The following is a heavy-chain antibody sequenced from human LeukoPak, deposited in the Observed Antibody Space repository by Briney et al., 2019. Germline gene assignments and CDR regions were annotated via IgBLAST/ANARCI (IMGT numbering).Heavy chain of an antibody. CDR1: GYTFTSYG. J-gene: IGHJ4*02. CDR3: ARPAHSSSSEDTFDY. Sequence: ASVKVSCKASGYTFTSYGISWVRQAPGQGLEWMGWISAYNGNTNYAQKLQGRVTMTRDMSTSTVYMELSSLRSEDTAVYYCARPAHSSSSEDTFDYWGQGTLVTVSS. D-gene: IGHD6-6*01. V-gene: IGHV1-18*01. CDR2: ISAYNGNT.